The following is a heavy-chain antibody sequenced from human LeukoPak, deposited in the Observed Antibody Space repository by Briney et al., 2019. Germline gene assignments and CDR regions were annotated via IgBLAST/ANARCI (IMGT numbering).Heavy chain of an antibody. J-gene: IGHJ4*02. CDR3: ARGSEDYYDSSGYLDY. Sequence: ASETLSLTCTVSGGSISSGDYYWSWIRQPPGKGLEWIGYIYYSGGTYYNPSPKSRVTTSVDTSKNQFSLKLSSVTAADTAVYYCARGSEDYYDSSGYLDYWGQGTLVTVSS. D-gene: IGHD3-22*01. CDR1: GGSISSGDYY. V-gene: IGHV4-30-4*01. CDR2: IYYSGGT.